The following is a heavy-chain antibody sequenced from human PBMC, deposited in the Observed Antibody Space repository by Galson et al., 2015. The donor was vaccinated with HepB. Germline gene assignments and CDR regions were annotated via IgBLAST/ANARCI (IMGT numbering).Heavy chain of an antibody. D-gene: IGHD1-26*01. CDR1: GYTFTSYG. J-gene: IGHJ4*02. V-gene: IGHV1-18*01. CDR3: ARDGGPIYSGSYPDY. CDR2: ISAYNGNT. Sequence: SVKVSCKASGYTFTSYGISWVRQAPGQGLEWMGWISAYNGNTNYAQKLQGRVTMTTDTSTSTAYMELRSLRSDDTAVYYCARDGGPIYSGSYPDYWGQGTLVTVSS.